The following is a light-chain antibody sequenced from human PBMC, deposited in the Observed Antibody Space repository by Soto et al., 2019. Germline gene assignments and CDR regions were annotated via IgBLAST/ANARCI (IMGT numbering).Light chain of an antibody. V-gene: IGKV1-39*01. Sequence: DIQMTQSPSSLSASVGDSVTITCRASQNISSYLNWYQQKPGKAPKLLIYAASSLQSGVTSRFSGSGSGTEFTLTISSLQLEDFATYYCQQSYSTLFTFGPGTKVDIK. J-gene: IGKJ3*01. CDR2: AAS. CDR1: QNISSY. CDR3: QQSYSTLFT.